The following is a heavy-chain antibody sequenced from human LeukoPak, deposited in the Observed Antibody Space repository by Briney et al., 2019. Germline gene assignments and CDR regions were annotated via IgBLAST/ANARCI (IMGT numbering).Heavy chain of an antibody. CDR3: ARYAPVEMATTPFDY. CDR2: IYYSGST. Sequence: SETLSLTCTVSGDSISSYYWSWIRQPPGKGLEWIGYIYYSGSTNYNPSLKSRVTISLDTSKNQFSLKLNSVTAVDTAVYYCARYAPVEMATTPFDYWGQGTLVTVSS. CDR1: GDSISSYY. D-gene: IGHD5-24*01. J-gene: IGHJ4*02. V-gene: IGHV4-59*01.